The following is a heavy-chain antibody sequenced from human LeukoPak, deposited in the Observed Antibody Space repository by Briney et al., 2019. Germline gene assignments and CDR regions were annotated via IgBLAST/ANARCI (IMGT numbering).Heavy chain of an antibody. J-gene: IGHJ6*03. CDR1: GFTFSSYA. D-gene: IGHD6-13*01. Sequence: GGSLRLSCAASGFTFSSYAMSWVRQAPGKGLEWVSAISGSGGSTYYADSVKGRFTISRDNSKNTLYLQMNSLRAEDTAVYYCAKDGFAAYISSWYRSSNYYYMDVWAKGPTVTVSS. V-gene: IGHV3-23*01. CDR2: ISGSGGST. CDR3: AKDGFAAYISSWYRSSNYYYMDV.